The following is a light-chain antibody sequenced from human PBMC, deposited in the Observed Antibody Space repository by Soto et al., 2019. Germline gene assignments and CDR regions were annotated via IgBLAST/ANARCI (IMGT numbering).Light chain of an antibody. V-gene: IGKV1-12*01. J-gene: IGKJ4*01. CDR2: KAS. CDR3: HQASSFPLT. CDR1: QGISSW. Sequence: DIQMTQSPSFVSASVGARVTITCRASQGISSWLSWYQQKPGTAPTLLVYKASTLQDGVPSRFSGSGAGTDFTLTINSLQPEDFGTYYCHQASSFPLTFGGGTKVEIK.